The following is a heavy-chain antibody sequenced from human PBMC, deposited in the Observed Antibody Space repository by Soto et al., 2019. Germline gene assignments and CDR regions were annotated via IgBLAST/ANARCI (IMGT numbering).Heavy chain of an antibody. J-gene: IGHJ6*02. Sequence: ASVKVSCKASGYTFTGYYMHWVRQAPGQGLEWMGWINPNSGGTNYAQKFQGRVTMTRDTSISTAYMELSRLRSDDTAVYYCARAQYSSGWYRTNYYYYGMDAWGQATTVPAP. D-gene: IGHD6-19*01. CDR3: ARAQYSSGWYRTNYYYYGMDA. V-gene: IGHV1-2*02. CDR1: GYTFTGYY. CDR2: INPNSGGT.